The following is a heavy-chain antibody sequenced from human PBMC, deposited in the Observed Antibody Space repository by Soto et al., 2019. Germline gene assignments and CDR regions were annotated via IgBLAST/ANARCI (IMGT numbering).Heavy chain of an antibody. Sequence: GGSLRLSCAASGFTFSSYWMSWVRQAPGKGLEWVANIKQDGSEKYYVDSVKGRFTISRDNAKNSLYLQMNSLRAEDTAVYYCTFGVVPYYFDYWGQGTLVTVSS. CDR3: TFGVVPYYFDY. V-gene: IGHV3-7*01. CDR2: IKQDGSEK. J-gene: IGHJ4*02. CDR1: GFTFSSYW. D-gene: IGHD3-3*01.